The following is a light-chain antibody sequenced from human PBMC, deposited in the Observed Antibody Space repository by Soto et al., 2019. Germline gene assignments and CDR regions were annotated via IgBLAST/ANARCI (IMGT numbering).Light chain of an antibody. V-gene: IGLV2-14*01. J-gene: IGLJ2*01. CDR2: DVS. CDR3: SSYTSSSTLDVV. CDR1: SSDVGGYNY. Sequence: QSALTQPASVSGSPGQSITISCTGTSSDVGGYNYVSWYQQHPGKAPKLMIYDVSNRPSGVSNRFSGSKSGNTASLTNSGRHAEDEADYYCSSYTSSSTLDVVFGGGTQLTVL.